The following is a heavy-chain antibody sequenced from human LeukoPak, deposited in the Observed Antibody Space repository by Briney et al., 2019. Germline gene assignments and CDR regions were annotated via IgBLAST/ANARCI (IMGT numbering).Heavy chain of an antibody. CDR2: IYHSGST. CDR3: ARGGRGGYCSSTSCTNWFDP. D-gene: IGHD2-2*01. CDR1: GGSFSGYY. Sequence: PSETLSLTCAVYGGSFSGYYWSWIRQPPGKGLEWIGEIYHSGSTNYNPSLKSRVTISVDTSKNQFSLKLSSVTAADTAVYYCARGGRGGYCSSTSCTNWFDPWGQGTLVTVSS. J-gene: IGHJ5*02. V-gene: IGHV4-34*01.